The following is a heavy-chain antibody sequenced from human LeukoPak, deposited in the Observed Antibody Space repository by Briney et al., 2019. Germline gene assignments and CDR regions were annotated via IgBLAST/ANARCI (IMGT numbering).Heavy chain of an antibody. Sequence: SETLSLTCTVSGGSISSYYWSWIRQPAGKGLEWIGRIYTSGSTNYNPSLKSRVTMSVDTSKNQFSPKLSSVTAADTAVYYCARGPRNCSGVSCYSSWGPYYYGMDVWGQGTTVTVSS. CDR2: IYTSGST. V-gene: IGHV4-4*07. CDR1: GGSISSYY. D-gene: IGHD2-15*01. CDR3: ARGPRNCSGVSCYSSWGPYYYGMDV. J-gene: IGHJ6*02.